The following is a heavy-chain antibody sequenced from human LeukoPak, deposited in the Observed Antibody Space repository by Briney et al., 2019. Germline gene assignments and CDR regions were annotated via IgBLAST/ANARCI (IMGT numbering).Heavy chain of an antibody. CDR3: PRLHGYGLVGI. D-gene: IGHD3-10*01. CDR2: NYHSGRT. Sequence: SETLSLTCTVSGYSISSGYYWGWIRQPPGKGLEWIGRNYHSGRTYYNPSLKSRLTIPLDTSKIHASQQLNAVSVAGTAVCYCPRLHGYGLVGIWRQETMLTVPS. J-gene: IGHJ3*02. CDR1: GYSISSGYY. V-gene: IGHV4-38-2*02.